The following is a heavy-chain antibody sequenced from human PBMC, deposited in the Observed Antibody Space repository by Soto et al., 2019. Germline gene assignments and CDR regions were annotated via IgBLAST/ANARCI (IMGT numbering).Heavy chain of an antibody. V-gene: IGHV1-3*01. J-gene: IGHJ4*02. CDR1: GYTFTSYA. Sequence: QVQLVQSGAEVKKPGASVKVSCKASGYTFTSYAMHWVRQAPGQRLEWKGWINAGNGNTKYSQKFQGRVTITRDTSASTAYMELSSLRSEDTAVYYCARDEEYYDSSGYYPTPDYWGQGTLVTVSS. D-gene: IGHD3-22*01. CDR3: ARDEEYYDSSGYYPTPDY. CDR2: INAGNGNT.